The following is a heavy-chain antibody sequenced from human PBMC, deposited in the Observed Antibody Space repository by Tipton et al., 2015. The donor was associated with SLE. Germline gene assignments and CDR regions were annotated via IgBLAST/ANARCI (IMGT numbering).Heavy chain of an antibody. CDR1: GGSITISNYY. V-gene: IGHV4-61*01. CDR2: VSYSGNT. D-gene: IGHD3-3*01. Sequence: TLSLTCTISGGSITISNYYWTWIRQPPGKGLEWIGFVSYSGNTNYNPSLKSRVTISEDTSKNQFSLTLSSVTAADTAVYYCARLIHDYGFWSGSQYWFDPWGQGTLVIVSS. J-gene: IGHJ5*02. CDR3: ARLIHDYGFWSGSQYWFDP.